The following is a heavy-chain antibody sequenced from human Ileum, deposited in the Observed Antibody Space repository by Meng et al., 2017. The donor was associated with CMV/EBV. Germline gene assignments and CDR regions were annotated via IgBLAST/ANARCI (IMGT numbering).Heavy chain of an antibody. CDR1: GYNFTSNN. J-gene: IGHJ4*02. V-gene: IGHV7-4-1*02. CDR2: INTNTGNP. CDR3: ARDGLSGRYFDY. Sequence: CKASGYNFTSNNILWVRQAPGQGPEWMGLINTNTGNPTYAQGFTGRFVFSLDTSVSTTYLQISSLKAEDTAVYYCARDGLSGRYFDYWGQGTLVTVSS. D-gene: IGHD1-26*01.